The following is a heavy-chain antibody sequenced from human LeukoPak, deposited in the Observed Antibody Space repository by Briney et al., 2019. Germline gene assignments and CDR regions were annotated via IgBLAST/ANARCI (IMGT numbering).Heavy chain of an antibody. CDR2: ISWNSGNI. D-gene: IGHD6-13*01. CDR3: AKDLKSWYHYYAMDV. CDR1: GFTFDDYA. J-gene: IGHJ6*02. Sequence: GGSLRLSCAASGFTFDDYAMHWVRQAPGKGLELVSGISWNSGNIGYADSVKGRFTISRDNAKNSLYLQMNSLRAEDTALYYCAKDLKSWYHYYAMDVWGQGTTVTVSS. V-gene: IGHV3-9*01.